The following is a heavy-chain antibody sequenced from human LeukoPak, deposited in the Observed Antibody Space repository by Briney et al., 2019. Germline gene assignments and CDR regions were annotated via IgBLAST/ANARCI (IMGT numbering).Heavy chain of an antibody. CDR2: IGPHSTFT. D-gene: IGHD2/OR15-2a*01. V-gene: IGHV1-2*02. CDR1: GFTFTDHY. CDR3: VREGEGPLSKDFDY. Sequence: ASVKVSCKSSGFTFTDHYIHWVRQGPGQGLEWMGYIGPHSTFTSSPQEFQGRGTITRDASMSTDYMELTRLTSDDTAVYYCVREGEGPLSKDFDYWGQGTLVTVSS. J-gene: IGHJ4*02.